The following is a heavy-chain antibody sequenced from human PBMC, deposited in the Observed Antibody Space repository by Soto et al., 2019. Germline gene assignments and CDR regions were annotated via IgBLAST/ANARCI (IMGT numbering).Heavy chain of an antibody. CDR3: ARDYTPYYDFWSGAFGMDV. CDR1: GDSVSSNSAA. CDR2: TYYRSKWYN. J-gene: IGHJ6*02. Sequence: QTLSLTCAISGDSVSSNSAAWNWIRQSPSRGLEWLGRTYYRSKWYNDYAVSVKSRITINPDTSKKQFSLQLNSVTPEDTAVYYCARDYTPYYDFWSGAFGMDVWGQGTTVTVSS. D-gene: IGHD3-3*01. V-gene: IGHV6-1*01.